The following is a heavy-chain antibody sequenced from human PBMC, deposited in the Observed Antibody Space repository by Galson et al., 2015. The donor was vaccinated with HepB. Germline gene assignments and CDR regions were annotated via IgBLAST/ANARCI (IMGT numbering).Heavy chain of an antibody. CDR3: VKDWRGNTCDATCMCN. V-gene: IGHV3-23*01. J-gene: IGHJ4*02. D-gene: IGHD4-23*01. CDR2: ISDGGDTT. Sequence: SLRLSCAASGFTFITYTMTWVRQAPGKGLEWVSSISDGGDTTYYADSVEGRFTISRDNSKNMVYLQLNSLRVEDTAIYYCVKDWRGNTCDATCMCNWGQGTLVTVSS. CDR1: GFTFITYT.